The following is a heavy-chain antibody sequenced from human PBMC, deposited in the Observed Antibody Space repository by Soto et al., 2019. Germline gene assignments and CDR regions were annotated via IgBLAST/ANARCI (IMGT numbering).Heavy chain of an antibody. V-gene: IGHV3-11*01. J-gene: IGHJ4*02. D-gene: IGHD4-17*01. CDR2: ISSSGSTK. CDR3: TGRSDYGNYV. CDR1: GFTFSDYC. Sequence: GGSLRLSCAASGFTFSDYCMSWIRQAPGKGLEWISYISSSGSTKYYADSAKGRFTISRDNAKNSLYLQMNSLRVEDTAVYYCTGRSDYGNYVGGQGTLVTVSS.